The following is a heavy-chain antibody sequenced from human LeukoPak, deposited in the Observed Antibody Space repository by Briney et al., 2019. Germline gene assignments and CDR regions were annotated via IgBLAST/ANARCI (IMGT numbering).Heavy chain of an antibody. J-gene: IGHJ3*02. V-gene: IGHV3-21*01. D-gene: IGHD2-2*01. CDR3: ASDSFIEYGYQLLVGAFDI. CDR1: GFTFSSYS. CDR2: ISSSSSYI. Sequence: GGSLRLSCAASGFTFSSYSMNWVRQAPGKGLEWVSSISSSSSYIYYADSVKGRFTISRDNAKNSLYLQMNSLRAEDTAVYYCASDSFIEYGYQLLVGAFDIWGQGTMVTVSS.